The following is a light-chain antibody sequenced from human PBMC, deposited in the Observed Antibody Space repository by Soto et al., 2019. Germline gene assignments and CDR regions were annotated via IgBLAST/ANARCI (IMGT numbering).Light chain of an antibody. J-gene: IGKJ4*01. V-gene: IGKV3-15*01. CDR2: GAS. CDR3: QQYYNWPLT. CDR1: QSVSSN. Sequence: EIVMTQSPATLSVSPGERAALSCRASQSVSSNLAWYQQKPGQAPRLLISGASARATDIPARFSGSGSGTEFTLTISSLQSEDFAIYYCQQYYNWPLTFGGGTKVDIK.